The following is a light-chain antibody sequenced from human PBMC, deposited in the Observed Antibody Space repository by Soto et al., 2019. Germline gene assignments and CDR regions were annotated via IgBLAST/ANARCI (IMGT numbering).Light chain of an antibody. CDR1: SSNIGSSN. CDR2: TNN. Sequence: QSVLTQPPSPSGTPVQRVTISCSGSSSNIGSSNVNWYQQLPGTAPKLLIYTNNQRPAGVHYRFSASKSGTSASLAISGLQSEHEAHYYCAACDDSLNGRVFGTGTKVTV. V-gene: IGLV1-44*01. J-gene: IGLJ1*01. CDR3: AACDDSLNGRV.